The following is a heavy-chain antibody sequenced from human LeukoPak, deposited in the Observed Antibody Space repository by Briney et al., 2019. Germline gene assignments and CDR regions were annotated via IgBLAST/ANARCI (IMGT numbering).Heavy chain of an antibody. V-gene: IGHV1-69*13. Sequence: GASVKVSCKASGYTFTSYSMQWVRQAPGQGLEWMGGVIPMVGTANIAQKFQGRVTITADESTSTAYMELSSLRSDDTAVYYCARWGVDYYDSSGSDYWGQGTLVTVSS. D-gene: IGHD3-22*01. CDR3: ARWGVDYYDSSGSDY. CDR1: GYTFTSYS. J-gene: IGHJ4*02. CDR2: VIPMVGTA.